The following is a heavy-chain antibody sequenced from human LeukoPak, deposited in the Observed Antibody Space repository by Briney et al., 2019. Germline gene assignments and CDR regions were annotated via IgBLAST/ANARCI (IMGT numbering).Heavy chain of an antibody. D-gene: IGHD6-13*01. CDR3: AKQSIASGSWDY. CDR2: ISGSGGNT. J-gene: IGHJ4*02. CDR1: GFTFDSYA. Sequence: GGSLRLSCAASGFTFDSYAMTWVRQAPGEGLEWVSAISGSGGNTYYAVSVKGRFTISRDNSKSTLYLQLNSLRAEDTAVYYCAKQSIASGSWDYWGQGTLLTVSS. V-gene: IGHV3-23*01.